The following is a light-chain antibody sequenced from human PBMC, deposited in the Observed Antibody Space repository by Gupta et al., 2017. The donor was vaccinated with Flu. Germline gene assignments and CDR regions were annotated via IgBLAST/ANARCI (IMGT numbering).Light chain of an antibody. V-gene: IGKV3-20*01. J-gene: IGKJ1*01. Sequence: PGTLSLSPGERATLSCRASQSVSSSYLGWYQQKPGQAPRLLIYGASSRANGIPDRFSGSGSGTDFTLTSSRRKPEDFAVYYWQQDGSSQTFGPGTKVEI. CDR3: QQDGSSQT. CDR2: GAS. CDR1: QSVSSSY.